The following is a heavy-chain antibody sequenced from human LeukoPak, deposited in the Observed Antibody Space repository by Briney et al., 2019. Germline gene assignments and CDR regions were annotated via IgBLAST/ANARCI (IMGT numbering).Heavy chain of an antibody. J-gene: IGHJ6*03. CDR1: GYTFTSYD. D-gene: IGHD6-25*01. V-gene: IGHV1-8*03. CDR3: ARGRRTAVGRTYYMDV. CDR2: MNPNSGNT. Sequence: ASVKVSCKASGYTFTSYDINWVRQATGQGLESMGWMNPNSGNTGYAQKFQGRVTITRNTSISTAYMELSSLRSEDTAVYYCARGRRTAVGRTYYMDVWGKGTTVTVSS.